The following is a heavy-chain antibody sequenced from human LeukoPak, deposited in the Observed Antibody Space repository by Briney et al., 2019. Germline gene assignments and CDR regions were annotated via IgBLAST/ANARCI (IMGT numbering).Heavy chain of an antibody. CDR3: ARTRAYGGRPDY. CDR2: ISYSGST. J-gene: IGHJ4*02. CDR1: GGSISSYY. Sequence: SETLSLTCTVSGGSISSYYWSWIRQPPGKGLEWIGYISYSGSTNYNPSLKSRVTISVDTSKNQFSLKLTSVTAADTAVYYCARTRAYGGRPDYWGQGTLVTVSS. D-gene: IGHD4-23*01. V-gene: IGHV4-59*01.